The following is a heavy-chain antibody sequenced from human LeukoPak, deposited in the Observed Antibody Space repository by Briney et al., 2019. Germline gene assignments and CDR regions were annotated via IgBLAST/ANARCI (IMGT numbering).Heavy chain of an antibody. V-gene: IGHV4-59*12. D-gene: IGHD2-2*01. CDR3: ARRGYCTSTSCRAREDY. CDR2: IYYSGST. Sequence: PSETLSLTCTVSGGSISSYYWSWIRQPPGKGLEWIGYIYYSGSTNYKPSLKSRVTISVDTSKNQFSLKLSSVTAADTAVYYCARRGYCTSTSCRAREDYWGQGTLVTVSS. CDR1: GGSISSYY. J-gene: IGHJ4*02.